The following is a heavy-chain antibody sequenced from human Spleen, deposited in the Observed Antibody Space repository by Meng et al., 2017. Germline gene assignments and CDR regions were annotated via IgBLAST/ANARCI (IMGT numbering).Heavy chain of an antibody. J-gene: IGHJ4*02. V-gene: IGHV4-34*01. D-gene: IGHD4-11*01. CDR3: ARGPTTMAHDFDY. Sequence: QVRLQESGPGRVKPSQTLSLTCVVSGGSFSDYYWSWIRQPPGKGLEWIGEINHSGSTNYNPSLESRATISVDTSQNNLSLKLSSVTAADSAVYYCARGPTTMAHDFDYWGQGTLVTVSS. CDR2: INHSGST. CDR1: GGSFSDYY.